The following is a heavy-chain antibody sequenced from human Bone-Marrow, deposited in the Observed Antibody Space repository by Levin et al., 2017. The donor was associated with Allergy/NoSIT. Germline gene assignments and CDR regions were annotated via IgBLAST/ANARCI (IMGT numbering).Heavy chain of an antibody. CDR1: GFSFGTFW. V-gene: IGHV3-7*01. CDR3: ARDIWQLPDY. J-gene: IGHJ4*02. Sequence: LSLTCAASGFSFGTFWMAWVRQAPGKGLEWVAHMNQDGSERYYVDSVQDRFTISRDNAKASLYLQMNSLRPDDTAVYFCARDIWQLPDYWGQGTLVTVSS. D-gene: IGHD4-23*01. CDR2: MNQDGSER.